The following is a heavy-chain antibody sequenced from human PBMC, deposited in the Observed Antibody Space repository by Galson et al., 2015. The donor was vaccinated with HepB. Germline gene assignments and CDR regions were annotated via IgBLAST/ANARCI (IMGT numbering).Heavy chain of an antibody. J-gene: IGHJ4*02. CDR2: IIPISGTA. CDR1: GGTFSSYS. V-gene: IGHV1-69*13. CDR3: ARGLYGSGSYRYYFDY. Sequence: SVKVSCKASGGTFSSYSITWVRQAPGQGLEWMGGIIPISGTANYAQKFQGRVTITADESTSTAYMELSSLRSEDTAVYYCARGLYGSGSYRYYFDYWGQGTLVTVSS. D-gene: IGHD3-10*01.